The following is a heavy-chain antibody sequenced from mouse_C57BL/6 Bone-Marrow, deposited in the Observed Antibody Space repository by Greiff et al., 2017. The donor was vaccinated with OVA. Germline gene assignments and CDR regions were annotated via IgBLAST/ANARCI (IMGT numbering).Heavy chain of an antibody. CDR2: IYPGSGST. V-gene: IGHV1-55*01. J-gene: IGHJ2*01. CDR1: GYTFTSYW. CDR3: ARSGTVVAGDY. Sequence: QVQLQQPGAELVKPGASVQMSCKASGYTFTSYWITWVKQRPGQGLEWIGDIYPGSGSTNYNEKFKSQATLTVDTSSSTAYMQLSSLTSEDSAVYYCARSGTVVAGDYWGQGTTLTVSS. D-gene: IGHD1-1*01.